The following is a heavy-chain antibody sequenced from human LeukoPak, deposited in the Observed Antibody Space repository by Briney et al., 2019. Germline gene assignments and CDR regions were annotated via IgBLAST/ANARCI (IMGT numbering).Heavy chain of an antibody. D-gene: IGHD3-10*01. Sequence: ASVKVSCKASGYTFTSYYMHWVRPAPGQGLAWMGIINPSGGSTSYAQKFQGRVTMTRDTSASTVYMELSSLRSEDTAVYYCARDYITSYYYYGMDVWGQGTTVTVSS. CDR2: INPSGGST. CDR3: ARDYITSYYYYGMDV. CDR1: GYTFTSYY. V-gene: IGHV1-46*01. J-gene: IGHJ6*02.